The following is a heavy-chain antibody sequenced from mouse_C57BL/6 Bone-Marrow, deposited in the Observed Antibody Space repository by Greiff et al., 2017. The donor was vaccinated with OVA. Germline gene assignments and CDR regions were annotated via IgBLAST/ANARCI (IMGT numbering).Heavy chain of an antibody. CDR3: ARTDSYGRDY. J-gene: IGHJ2*01. D-gene: IGHD1-1*01. CDR2: IYPGDGDT. CDR1: GYAFSSSW. V-gene: IGHV1-82*01. Sequence: VQLQQSGPELVKPGASVKISCKASGYAFSSSWMNWVKQRPGKGLEWIGRIYPGDGDTNYNGKFKGKATLTADKSSSTADMQLSSLTSEDSAVYYGARTDSYGRDYGGQGTTLTVSS.